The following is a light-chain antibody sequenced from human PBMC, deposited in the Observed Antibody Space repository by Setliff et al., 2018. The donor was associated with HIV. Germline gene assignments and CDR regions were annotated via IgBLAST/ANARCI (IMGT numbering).Light chain of an antibody. CDR2: STD. Sequence: VVTQEPSLTVSPGGTVTLTCASSAGAVTNDHYPNWFRQKPGRAPRALIYSTDNKHSWTSARFSASLLGGTAALTLSGVQTEDEADYYCLLYYRGAVIFGGGTKVTVL. V-gene: IGLV7-43*01. J-gene: IGLJ2*01. CDR3: LLYYRGAVI. CDR1: AGAVTNDHY.